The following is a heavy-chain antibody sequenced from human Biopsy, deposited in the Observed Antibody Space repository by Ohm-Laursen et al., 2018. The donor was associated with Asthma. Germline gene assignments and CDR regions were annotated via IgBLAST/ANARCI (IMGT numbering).Heavy chain of an antibody. CDR3: ARDFGCGSYFVGTTFDY. D-gene: IGHD1-26*01. CDR2: ISFDGSNK. Sequence: SLRLSCAAAGFSFSNYGMHWVRQAPGKGLEWVAVISFDGSNKYYADFVKGRFTISRDNSRNTLYLQMNSLRAEDSAVYYCARDFGCGSYFVGTTFDYWGQGDLVTVSS. V-gene: IGHV3-30*03. CDR1: GFSFSNYG. J-gene: IGHJ4*02.